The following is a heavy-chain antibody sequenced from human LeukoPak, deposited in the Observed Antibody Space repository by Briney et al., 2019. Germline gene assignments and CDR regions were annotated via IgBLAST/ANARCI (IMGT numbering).Heavy chain of an antibody. V-gene: IGHV3-21*01. J-gene: IGHJ4*02. D-gene: IGHD3-22*01. CDR1: GFTFSSFA. CDR2: ISSSSSYI. CDR3: ASNKGYDSSGYYYAKAPFDY. Sequence: GGSLRLSCAASGFTFSSFAMSWVRQAPEKGLEWVSSISSSSSYIYYADSVKGRFTISRDNAKNSLYLQMNSLRAEDTAVYYCASNKGYDSSGYYYAKAPFDYWGQGTLVTVSS.